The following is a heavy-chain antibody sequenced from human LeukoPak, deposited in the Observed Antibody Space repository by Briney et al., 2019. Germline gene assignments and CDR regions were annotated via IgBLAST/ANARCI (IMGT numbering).Heavy chain of an antibody. CDR1: GDSVSTNSAT. D-gene: IGHD1-26*01. J-gene: IGHJ5*01. CDR2: TYYRSKWYN. Sequence: SQTLSLTCAISGDSVSTNSATWTWLRQSPSRGLEWLGRTYYRSKWYNDYAVSMKSRITINPDTSKNQFSLQLNSVTPEDTAVYYCARLVGASWFDSWGQGTLATVPS. V-gene: IGHV6-1*01. CDR3: ARLVGASWFDS.